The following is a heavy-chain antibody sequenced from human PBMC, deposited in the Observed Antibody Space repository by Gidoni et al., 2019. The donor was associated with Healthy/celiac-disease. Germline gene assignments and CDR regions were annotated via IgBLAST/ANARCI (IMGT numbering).Heavy chain of an antibody. CDR2: ISYDGSNK. J-gene: IGHJ4*02. Sequence: QVQLVESGGGVVQPGRSLRLSCAASGFTFISYAMHWVRQAPGKGLEWVAVISYDGSNKYYADAVKGRFTISRDNSKNTLYLQMNSLRAEDTAVYYCARALIAAAGSLGYWGQGTLVTVSS. D-gene: IGHD6-13*01. CDR1: GFTFISYA. V-gene: IGHV3-30-3*01. CDR3: ARALIAAAGSLGY.